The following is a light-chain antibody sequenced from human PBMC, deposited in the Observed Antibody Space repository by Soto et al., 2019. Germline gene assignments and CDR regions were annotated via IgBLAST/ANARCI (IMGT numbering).Light chain of an antibody. Sequence: EIVLTQSSGTLPSSPGQEATPSCRASQSVRRNLAWYQQNHGQPPRLLIYDASSRATGIPSRFSGTGSGTEGTITISSLKYEDCAVYDGQQYDNWTRTFGQGTKVDIK. CDR1: QSVRRN. V-gene: IGKV3-15*01. CDR3: QQYDNWTRT. CDR2: DAS. J-gene: IGKJ1*01.